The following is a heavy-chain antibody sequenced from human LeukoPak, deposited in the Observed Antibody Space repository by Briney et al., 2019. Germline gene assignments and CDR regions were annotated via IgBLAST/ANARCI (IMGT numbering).Heavy chain of an antibody. CDR2: ICGNSGTT. CDR3: AKEGYSSTWNADFDF. D-gene: IGHD6-13*01. V-gene: IGHV3-23*01. Sequence: PGGSLRLYCAVSGFTFSAYAMSWVRQGPGEGLEGVSAICGNSGTTYYADSVKGRFTISRDHSKNPLYLQMHSLRAEDTAVYYCAKEGYSSTWNADFDFGGQGTLVTVSS. J-gene: IGHJ4*02. CDR1: GFTFSAYA.